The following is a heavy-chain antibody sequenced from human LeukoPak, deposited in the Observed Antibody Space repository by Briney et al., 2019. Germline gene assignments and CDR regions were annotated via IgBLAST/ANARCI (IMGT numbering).Heavy chain of an antibody. J-gene: IGHJ4*02. CDR2: ISGSGVST. Sequence: GGSLRLSCAASGFTFSIYAMSWVRQAPGKGLEWVSAISGSGVSTYYADSVKGRFTISRDNSKNTLYLQMNSLRVEDTAVYYCAMGLKTLGDYWGQGTLVTVSS. CDR3: AMGLKTLGDY. CDR1: GFTFSIYA. D-gene: IGHD3-16*01. V-gene: IGHV3-23*01.